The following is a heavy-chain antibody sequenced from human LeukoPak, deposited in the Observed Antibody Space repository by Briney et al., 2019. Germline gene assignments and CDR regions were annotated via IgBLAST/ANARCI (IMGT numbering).Heavy chain of an antibody. CDR3: ARSGSWQQLVLGDY. J-gene: IGHJ4*02. D-gene: IGHD6-13*01. V-gene: IGHV1-69*13. CDR2: IIPIFGTA. CDR1: GGTLSSYA. Sequence: SVKVSCKASGGTLSSYAISWVRQAPGQGLEWMGGIIPIFGTANYAQKFQGRVTITADESTSTAYMELSSLRSEDTAVYYCARSGSWQQLVLGDYWGQGTLVTVSS.